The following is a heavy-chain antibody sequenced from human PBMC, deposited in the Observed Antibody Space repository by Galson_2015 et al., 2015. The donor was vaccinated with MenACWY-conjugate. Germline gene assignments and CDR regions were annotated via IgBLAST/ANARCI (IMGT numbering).Heavy chain of an antibody. CDR3: ARHPPGGRGMDV. V-gene: IGHV5-51*01. Sequence: QSGAEVKKPGESLKISCTGSGYSFTNYWIGWVRQMPGRGLEWMGLVDPHNSNTRYSPSFQGQVLISADESISTAFLQWSSLKASDTAMYYCARHPPGGRGMDVWGRGTTVTVSS. CDR2: VDPHNSNT. J-gene: IGHJ6*02. D-gene: IGHD1-26*01. CDR1: GYSFTNYW.